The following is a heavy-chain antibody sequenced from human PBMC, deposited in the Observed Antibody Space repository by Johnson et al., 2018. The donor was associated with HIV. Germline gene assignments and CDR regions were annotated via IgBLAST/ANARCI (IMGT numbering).Heavy chain of an antibody. Sequence: EKLVESGGGLVQPGGSLRLSCAASGITVDTNYMSWVRQAPGKGLEWVSVIFSVGDVYYAASVRGRFTISRDNSKNTLYLQMNSLRAEDSAVYYCARMTTTVSHHDAFDIWGQGTMVTVSS. CDR2: IFSVGDV. CDR3: ARMTTTVSHHDAFDI. D-gene: IGHD4-17*01. J-gene: IGHJ3*02. CDR1: GITVDTNY. V-gene: IGHV3-66*01.